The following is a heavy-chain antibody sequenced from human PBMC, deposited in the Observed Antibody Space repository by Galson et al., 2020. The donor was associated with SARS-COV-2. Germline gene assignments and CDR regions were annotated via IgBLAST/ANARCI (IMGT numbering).Heavy chain of an antibody. V-gene: IGHV3-48*04. CDR1: GFTFSSYS. J-gene: IGHJ6*02. CDR2: ISSSSSTI. Sequence: GGSLRLSCAASGFTFSSYSMNWVRQAPGKGLEWVSYISSSSSTIYYADSVKGRFTISRDNAKNSLYLQMNSLRAEDTAVYYCAVANIAAQLVLLMNYYGMDVWGQGTTVTVSS. D-gene: IGHD6-6*01. CDR3: AVANIAAQLVLLMNYYGMDV.